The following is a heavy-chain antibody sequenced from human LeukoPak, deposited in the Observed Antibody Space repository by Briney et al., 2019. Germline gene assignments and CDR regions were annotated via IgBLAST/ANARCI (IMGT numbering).Heavy chain of an antibody. D-gene: IGHD3-22*01. CDR2: INPSGGSI. Sequence: GASVKVSCKASGYTFTIYYIHWVRQAPGQGLEWMGIINPSGGSINYAQKFQGRVTMTRDTPTSTVYMELSSLRSEDTAVYYCARDGWFYYDSSDYSGFDYWGQGTLVTVSS. J-gene: IGHJ4*02. CDR3: ARDGWFYYDSSDYSGFDY. V-gene: IGHV1-46*01. CDR1: GYTFTIYY.